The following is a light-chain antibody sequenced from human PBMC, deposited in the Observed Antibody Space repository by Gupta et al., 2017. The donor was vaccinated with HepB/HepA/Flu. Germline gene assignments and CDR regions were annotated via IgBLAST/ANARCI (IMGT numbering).Light chain of an antibody. CDR1: QSVSAK. CDR2: GES. V-gene: IGKV3-15*01. Sequence: ILLTQSPATLSASQGERATLSCRASQSVSAKLAWYQQKPGQAPRLLIYGESTRATGIPDRFSGSGSGTEFTLTISSLQSEDFAIYYCQQYNQWPVTFGQGTRLEIK. J-gene: IGKJ5*01. CDR3: QQYNQWPVT.